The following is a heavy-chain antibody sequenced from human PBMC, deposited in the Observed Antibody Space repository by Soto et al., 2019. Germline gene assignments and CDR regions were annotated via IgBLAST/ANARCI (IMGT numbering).Heavy chain of an antibody. CDR1: GGSFSGYY. Sequence: PXETLSLPCAVYGGSFSGYYWSWIRQPPGKGLDWIGEINHSGSTNYNPSLKSRVTISVDTSKNQFSLKLSSVTAADTAVYYCARRMGGYCSSTSCYTTLGYFDDWGQGTLVTVSS. J-gene: IGHJ4*02. CDR3: ARRMGGYCSSTSCYTTLGYFDD. V-gene: IGHV4-34*01. D-gene: IGHD2-2*02. CDR2: INHSGST.